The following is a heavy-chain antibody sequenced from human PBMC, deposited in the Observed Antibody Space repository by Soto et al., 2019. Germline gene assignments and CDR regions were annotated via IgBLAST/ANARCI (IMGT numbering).Heavy chain of an antibody. CDR1: GYTFTSYG. V-gene: IGHV1-18*01. Sequence: ASVKVSCKASGYTFTSYGISWVRQTPGQGLEWMGWISAYNANINYAQKLQGRVTISVDKSKNQFSLKLSSVTAADTAVYYCARRGHFWSGYYLSDLGDPFDPWGQGTLVTVSS. D-gene: IGHD3-3*02. CDR3: ARRGHFWSGYYLSDLGDPFDP. J-gene: IGHJ5*02. CDR2: ISAYNANI.